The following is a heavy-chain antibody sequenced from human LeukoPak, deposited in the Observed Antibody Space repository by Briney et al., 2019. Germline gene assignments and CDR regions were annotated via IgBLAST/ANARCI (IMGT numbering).Heavy chain of an antibody. CDR3: ASYYASGVSAYNYYGMDV. V-gene: IGHV4-38-2*01. CDR1: GHSISTGYY. CDR2: MTHNRGT. D-gene: IGHD3-10*01. Sequence: SETLSLTCAVSGHSISTGYYWGWIRQPPGKGLEWIGSMTHNRGTYYNPSLKSRVTISMDTSKNQISLRLTSVTAADTAVYYCASYYASGVSAYNYYGMDVWGKGPTVTVSS. J-gene: IGHJ6*04.